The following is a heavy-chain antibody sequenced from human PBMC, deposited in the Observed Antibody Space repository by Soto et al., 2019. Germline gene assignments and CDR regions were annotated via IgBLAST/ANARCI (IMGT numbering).Heavy chain of an antibody. J-gene: IGHJ5*02. Sequence: QVQLVESGGGVVQPGRSLRLSCAASGFTFSSYGMHWVRQAPGKGLEWVAVISFDGTNKYSADSVRGRFTISRDNSKNTRYLQMTSLRVEDTAVYYFAKEAGVGELWVHWLDLWGQGTLVTVSS. D-gene: IGHD3-10*01. CDR1: GFTFSSYG. CDR3: AKEAGVGELWVHWLDL. CDR2: ISFDGTNK. V-gene: IGHV3-30*18.